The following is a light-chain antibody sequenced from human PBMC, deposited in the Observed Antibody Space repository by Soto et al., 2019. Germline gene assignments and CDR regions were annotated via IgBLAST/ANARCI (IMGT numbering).Light chain of an antibody. Sequence: EVVLTQSPGTLSLSPGDRATLSCRASQSVSNNYFAWYQQKPGQAPRLLIFGSSDRATGITDRFSGSGSGTDFTLTISRLEPEDFAVYYCQQYGSSPPYTFGQGTKLEIK. J-gene: IGKJ2*01. CDR3: QQYGSSPPYT. CDR2: GSS. CDR1: QSVSNNY. V-gene: IGKV3-20*01.